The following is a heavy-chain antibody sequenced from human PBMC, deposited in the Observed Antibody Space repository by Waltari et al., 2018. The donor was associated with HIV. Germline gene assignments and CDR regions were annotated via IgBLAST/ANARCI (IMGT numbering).Heavy chain of an antibody. CDR3: ARVDSSGWYVFDY. J-gene: IGHJ4*02. CDR2: IYHSGST. V-gene: IGHV4-38-2*01. CDR1: GYSISSGYY. D-gene: IGHD6-19*01. Sequence: QVQLQESGPGLVKPSETLSLTCAVSGYSISSGYYWGWIRPPPGKGLEWIGSIYHSGSTYYNPSLKSRVTISVDTSKNQFSLKLSSVTAADTAVYYCARVDSSGWYVFDYWGQGTLVTVSS.